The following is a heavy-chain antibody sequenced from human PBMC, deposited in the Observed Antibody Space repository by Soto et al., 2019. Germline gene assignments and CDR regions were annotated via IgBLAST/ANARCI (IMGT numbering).Heavy chain of an antibody. CDR1: GESVSNGDYS. CDR3: ARAPYQHCGDSYSYYPLDA. CDR2: IYYIGGP. V-gene: IGHV4-30-4*01. J-gene: IGHJ6*03. Sequence: SETLSLTCSVSGESVSNGDYSWSWISPPPGKGLECIGHIYYIGGPYYKPSLHSRVTISRDTSKNQVSLNLTSVTAAATAVYFCARAPYQHCGDSYSYYPLDAWG. D-gene: IGHD4-17*01.